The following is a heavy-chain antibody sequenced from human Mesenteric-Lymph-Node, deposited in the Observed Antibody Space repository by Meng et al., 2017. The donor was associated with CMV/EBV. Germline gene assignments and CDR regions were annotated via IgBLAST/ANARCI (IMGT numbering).Heavy chain of an antibody. CDR3: TTDGSGSYKPFDY. Sequence: CADSGVTFSGYWMHWVRQPPGKGLVWVSRINSDGSSTSYADSVKGRFTISRDNAKNTLYLQMNSLRAEDTAVYYCTTDGSGSYKPFDYWGQGTLVTVSS. J-gene: IGHJ4*02. D-gene: IGHD3-10*01. V-gene: IGHV3-74*01. CDR2: INSDGSST. CDR1: GVTFSGYW.